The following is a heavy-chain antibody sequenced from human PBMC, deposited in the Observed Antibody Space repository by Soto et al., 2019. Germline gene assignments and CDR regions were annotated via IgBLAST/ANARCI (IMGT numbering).Heavy chain of an antibody. J-gene: IGHJ3*02. CDR2: INPNSGGT. V-gene: IGHV1-2*04. CDR1: GYTFTGYY. CDR3: ARGGRYYYDSSGSLDAFHI. D-gene: IGHD3-22*01. Sequence: ASVKVSCKASGYTFTGYYMHWVRQAPGQGLEWMGWINPNSGGTNYAQKFQGWVTMTRDTSISTAYMELSRLRSDDTAVYYCARGGRYYYDSSGSLDAFHIWGRGTMVTVSS.